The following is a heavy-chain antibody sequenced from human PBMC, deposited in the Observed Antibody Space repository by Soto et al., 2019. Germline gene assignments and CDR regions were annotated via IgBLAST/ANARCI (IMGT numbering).Heavy chain of an antibody. CDR3: ARNGGPLGSYYYGMDV. J-gene: IGHJ6*02. CDR1: GGTFSSYA. CDR2: IIPIFGTA. Sequence: QVQLVQSGAEVKKPGSSVKVSCKASGGTFSSYAISWVRQAPGQGLEWMGGIIPIFGTANYAQKFPGRATITADESTSTAYMELSSLRSEDTAVYYCARNGGPLGSYYYGMDVWGQGTTVTVSS. V-gene: IGHV1-69*12. D-gene: IGHD3-16*01.